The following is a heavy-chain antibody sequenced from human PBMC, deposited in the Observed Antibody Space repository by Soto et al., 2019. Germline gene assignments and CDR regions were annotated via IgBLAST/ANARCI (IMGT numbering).Heavy chain of an antibody. CDR3: AYSSGHARFDY. CDR2: ISWNSGSI. CDR1: GFTFDDYA. Sequence: PGGSLRLSCAASGFTFDDYAMHWVRQAPGKGLEWVSGISWNSGSIGYADSVKGRFTISRDNSRNTLYLQILGLRAEDSAVYYCAYSSGHARFDYWGQGTLVTVS. V-gene: IGHV3-9*01. D-gene: IGHD2-15*01. J-gene: IGHJ4*02.